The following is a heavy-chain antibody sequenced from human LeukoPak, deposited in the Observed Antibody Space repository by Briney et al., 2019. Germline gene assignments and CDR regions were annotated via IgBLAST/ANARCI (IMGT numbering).Heavy chain of an antibody. CDR1: GFTFSSYS. CDR3: ARGLPYYYDSSGYRNALDY. J-gene: IGHJ4*02. V-gene: IGHV3-21*01. Sequence: GGSLRLSCAASGFTFSSYSMNWVRQAPGKGLEWVSSISGSSSYIYYADSVKGRFTISRDNAKNSLYLQMNSLRAEDTAVYYCARGLPYYYDSSGYRNALDYWGQGTLVTVSS. D-gene: IGHD3-22*01. CDR2: ISGSSSYI.